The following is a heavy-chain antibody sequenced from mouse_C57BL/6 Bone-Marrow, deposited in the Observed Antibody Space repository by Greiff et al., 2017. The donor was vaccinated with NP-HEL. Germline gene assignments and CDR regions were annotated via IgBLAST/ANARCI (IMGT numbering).Heavy chain of an antibody. V-gene: IGHV5-15*01. D-gene: IGHD1-1*01. CDR2: ISNLAYSI. CDR1: GFTFSDYG. Sequence: EVKVVESGGGLVQPGGSLKLSCAASGFTFSDYGMAWVRQAPRKGPEWVAFISNLAYSIYYADTVTGRFTISRENAKNTLYLEMSSLRSEDTAMYYCARLYYGSSLYWYFDVWGTGTTVTVSS. CDR3: ARLYYGSSLYWYFDV. J-gene: IGHJ1*03.